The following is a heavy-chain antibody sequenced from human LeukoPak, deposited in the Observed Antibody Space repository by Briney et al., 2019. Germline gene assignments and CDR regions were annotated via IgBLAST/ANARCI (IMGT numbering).Heavy chain of an antibody. CDR2: ISYDGSNK. Sequence: GGSLRLSCAASGLIVSSHYMHWVRQAPGKGLEWVAVISYDGSNKYYADSVKGRFTISRDNSKNTLYLQMNSLRAEDTAVYYCARRGGSGVVVPALAYYYMDVWGKGATVTVSS. D-gene: IGHD2-2*01. CDR1: GLIVSSHY. CDR3: ARRGGSGVVVPALAYYYMDV. V-gene: IGHV3-30-3*01. J-gene: IGHJ6*03.